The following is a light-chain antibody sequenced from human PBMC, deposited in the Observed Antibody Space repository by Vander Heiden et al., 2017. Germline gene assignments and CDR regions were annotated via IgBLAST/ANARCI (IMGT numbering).Light chain of an antibody. J-gene: IGLJ1*01. CDR1: KLWDKY. CDR2: QDS. V-gene: IGLV3-1*01. CDR3: QAKDSSTSQV. Sequence: SYELTHPSSVSLSPGQRASSTCTRDKLWDKYACWYQQKPGQSPVLVIYQDSKRPSGIPERFSGSNSGNTATLTISGTQAMDEADYYCQAKDSSTSQVFGTGTKVTVL.